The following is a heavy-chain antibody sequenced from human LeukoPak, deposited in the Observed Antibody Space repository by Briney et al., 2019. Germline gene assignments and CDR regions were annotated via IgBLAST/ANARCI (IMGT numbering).Heavy chain of an antibody. J-gene: IGHJ5*02. D-gene: IGHD3-10*01. V-gene: IGHV3-49*04. CDR3: AKGETRGPTPGFDP. Sequence: GGSLRLSCTASGFTFGDYAMSWVRQAPGKGLEWVGFIRSKAYGGTTEYAASVKGRFTISRDNAKNSLYLQMNSLRAEDTAVYYCAKGETRGPTPGFDPWGQGTLVTVSS. CDR2: IRSKAYGGTT. CDR1: GFTFGDYA.